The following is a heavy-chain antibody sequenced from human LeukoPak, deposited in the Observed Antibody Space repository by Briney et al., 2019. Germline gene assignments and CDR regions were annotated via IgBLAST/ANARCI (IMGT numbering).Heavy chain of an antibody. CDR2: ISFDGSDK. CDR1: GFTFSSYG. D-gene: IGHD3-10*01. V-gene: IGHV3-30*18. CDR3: VKGGGSGSYYTGLDY. J-gene: IGHJ4*02. Sequence: PGGSLRLSCAASGFTFSSYGMHWVRQAPGKGLEWVAVISFDGSDKHYADSVKGRFAISRDNSKNTLYLQMSSLRAEDTAVYYCVKGGGSGSYYTGLDYWGQGTLVTVSP.